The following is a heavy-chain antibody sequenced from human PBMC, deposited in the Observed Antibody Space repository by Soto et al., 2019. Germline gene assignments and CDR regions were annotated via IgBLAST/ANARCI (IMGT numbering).Heavy chain of an antibody. D-gene: IGHD6-19*01. CDR1: GGTFSSYA. CDR3: AREGRYSSGWFLFAY. Sequence: SVKVSCKASGGTFSSYAISWVRQAPGQGLEWMGGIIPIFGTANYAQKFQGRVTITADESTSTAYMELSSLRSEDTAVYYCAREGRYSSGWFLFAYWGQGTLVTV. CDR2: IIPIFGTA. J-gene: IGHJ4*02. V-gene: IGHV1-69*13.